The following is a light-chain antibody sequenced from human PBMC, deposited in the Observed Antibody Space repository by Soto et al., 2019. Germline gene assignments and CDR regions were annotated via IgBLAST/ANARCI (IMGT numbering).Light chain of an antibody. CDR3: SSYTSSSPVV. Sequence: QSALTQPASVSGSPGQSITISCTGTSSDVGGYNSVSWYQQHPGKAPKLMIYEVRNRPSGVSNRFSGSKSGNTASLTISGLQAEDGADYYCSSYTSSSPVVFGGGTKLTVL. CDR2: EVR. CDR1: SSDVGGYNS. J-gene: IGLJ2*01. V-gene: IGLV2-14*01.